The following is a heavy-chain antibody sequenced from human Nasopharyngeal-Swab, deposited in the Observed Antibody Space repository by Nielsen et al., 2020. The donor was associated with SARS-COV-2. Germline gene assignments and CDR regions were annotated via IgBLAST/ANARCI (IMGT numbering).Heavy chain of an antibody. V-gene: IGHV3-7*01. CDR3: ARDGLDYDFWSAYFMDV. CDR2: IKQDGSEK. D-gene: IGHD3-3*01. CDR1: GFPFRSYW. J-gene: IGHJ6*02. Sequence: GGSLRLSCAASGFPFRSYWMSWVRQAPGKGLEWVANIKQDGSEKYSVDSVKGRFTISRDNAKNSLYLQMNSLRAEDTAVYYCARDGLDYDFWSAYFMDVWGQGTTVTVSS.